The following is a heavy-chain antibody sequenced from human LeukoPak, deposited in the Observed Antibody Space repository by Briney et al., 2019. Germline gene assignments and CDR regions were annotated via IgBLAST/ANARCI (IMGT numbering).Heavy chain of an antibody. V-gene: IGHV3-30*18. J-gene: IGHJ4*02. CDR2: ISYDGSNK. CDR3: AKDPTQWELLDY. CDR1: GFTFSSYG. Sequence: GRSLRLSCAASGFTFSSYGMHWVRQAPGKGLEWVAVISYDGSNKYYADSVKGRFTISRDNSKNTLYLQMNSLRAEDTAVYYCAKDPTQWELLDYWGQGTLVTVSS. D-gene: IGHD1-26*01.